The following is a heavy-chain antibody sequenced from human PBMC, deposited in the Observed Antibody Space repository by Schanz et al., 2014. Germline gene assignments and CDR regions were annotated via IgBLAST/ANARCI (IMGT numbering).Heavy chain of an antibody. D-gene: IGHD3-10*01. CDR1: GFNVSTNY. V-gene: IGHV3-53*01. CDR3: ARPPPLVRGIAGWFGP. Sequence: EVQLVESGGGLIQPGGSLRLSCAASGFNVSTNYMSWVRQAPGKGLEWVSVIYSGGSTYSADSVKGRVTISRDNSKNTLYLQMNNRRAEDTAVYYCARPPPLVRGIAGWFGPWGQGSLVTVSS. J-gene: IGHJ5*02. CDR2: IYSGGST.